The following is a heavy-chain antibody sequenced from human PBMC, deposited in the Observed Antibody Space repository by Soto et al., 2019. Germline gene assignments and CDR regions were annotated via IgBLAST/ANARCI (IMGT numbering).Heavy chain of an antibody. D-gene: IGHD6-19*01. CDR1: GGSFSGYY. V-gene: IGHV4-34*01. J-gene: IGHJ4*02. Sequence: ASETLSLTCAVYGGSFSGYYWSWIRQPPGKGLEWLGEINHSGITDYNPSLKSRITISIDTSKKQFSLKLNSLTAADTAVYYCAIGPRMWLAGGGYWGQGTQVTVSS. CDR3: AIGPRMWLAGGGY. CDR2: INHSGIT.